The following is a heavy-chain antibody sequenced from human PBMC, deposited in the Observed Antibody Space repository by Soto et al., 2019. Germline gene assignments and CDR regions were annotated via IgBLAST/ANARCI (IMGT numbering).Heavy chain of an antibody. CDR3: ARRLPAVEYFDY. V-gene: IGHV4-59*06. J-gene: IGHJ4*02. D-gene: IGHD2-2*01. CDR1: GGSISSYY. Sequence: SETLSLTCTVSGGSISSYYWSWIRQHPGKGLEGIGYIYYSGSTYYNPSLKSRVTISVDTSKNQFSLKLSSVTAADTAVYYCARRLPAVEYFDYWAQGSLVTVSS. CDR2: IYYSGST.